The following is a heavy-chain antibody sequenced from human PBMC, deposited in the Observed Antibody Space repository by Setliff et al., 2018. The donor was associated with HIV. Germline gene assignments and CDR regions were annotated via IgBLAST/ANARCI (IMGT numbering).Heavy chain of an antibody. V-gene: IGHV4-39*01. CDR2: IFYRGSA. J-gene: IGHJ4*02. D-gene: IGHD2-8*01. CDR1: GGAFNTSSSY. CDR3: ARLKLSGVIDY. Sequence: SETLSLTCTVSGGAFNTSSSYWGWIRQPPGKGLEYIGGIFYRGSAYYNPSLKSRVTISVDTSKNQLSLKLSSVTAADTAVYYCARLKLSGVIDYWGQGTLVTVSS.